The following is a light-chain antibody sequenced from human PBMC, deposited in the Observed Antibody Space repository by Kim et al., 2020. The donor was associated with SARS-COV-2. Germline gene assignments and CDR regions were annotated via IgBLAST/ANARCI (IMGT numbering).Light chain of an antibody. J-gene: IGKJ4*01. Sequence: EIVLTQSPATLSLSPGERATLSCRASQNVGDYLAWYQQKPGQAPRPLIYDASRRAPGIPARFSGSGSGTDLALTISSLESEDFAVYYCQQRSDWPLTFGGGTKVDIK. CDR1: QNVGDY. CDR3: QQRSDWPLT. CDR2: DAS. V-gene: IGKV3-11*01.